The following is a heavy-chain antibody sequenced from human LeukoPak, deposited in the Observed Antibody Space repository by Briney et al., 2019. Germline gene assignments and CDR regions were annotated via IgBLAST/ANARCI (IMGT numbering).Heavy chain of an antibody. CDR2: ISYTGGT. J-gene: IGHJ4*02. V-gene: IGHV4-59*01. Sequence: PSETLSLTCTVSGGSISSYYWSWIRQPPGKGLEWIGYISYTGGTNYNPSLKSRVTISVDTSKNQFSLKLSSVTAADTAVYYCARVPPLSRPYTGNYYYFDYWGQGTLVTVSS. CDR1: GGSISSYY. CDR3: ARVPPLSRPYTGNYYYFDY. D-gene: IGHD1-26*01.